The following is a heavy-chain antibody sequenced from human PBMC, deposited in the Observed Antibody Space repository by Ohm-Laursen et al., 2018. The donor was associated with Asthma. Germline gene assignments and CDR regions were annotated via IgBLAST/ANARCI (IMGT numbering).Heavy chain of an antibody. CDR2: IKQDGSEK. V-gene: IGHV3-7*05. D-gene: IGHD5-24*01. CDR3: ARDNGIVVEMATIDYYYGMDV. CDR1: GFTFSSYW. J-gene: IGHJ6*02. Sequence: SLRLSCAASGFTFSSYWMSWVRQAPGKGLEWVANIKQDGSEKYYVDSVKGRFTISRDNAKNSLYLQMNSLRAEDTAVYYCARDNGIVVEMATIDYYYGMDVWGQGTTVTVSS.